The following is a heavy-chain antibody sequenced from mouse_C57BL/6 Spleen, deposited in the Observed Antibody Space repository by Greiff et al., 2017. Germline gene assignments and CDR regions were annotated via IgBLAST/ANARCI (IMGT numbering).Heavy chain of an antibody. D-gene: IGHD2-4*01. CDR2: IHPNSGST. J-gene: IGHJ2*01. V-gene: IGHV1-64*01. CDR1: GYTFTSYW. CDR3: ARAGYYDYDGGAFDY. Sequence: QVQLQQPGAELVKPGASVKLSCKASGYTFTSYWMHWVKQRPGQGLEWIGMIHPNSGSTNYNEKFKSKATLTVDKSSSTAYMQLSSLTSEDSAVYYCARAGYYDYDGGAFDYWGQGTTLTVSS.